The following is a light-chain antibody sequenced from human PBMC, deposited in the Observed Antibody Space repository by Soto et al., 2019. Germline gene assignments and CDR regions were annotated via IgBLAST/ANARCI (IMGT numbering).Light chain of an antibody. CDR2: AVS. CDR1: SSYIGPYDH. Sequence: PVLTHPRPVAGCPGQSVTISCARSSSYIGPYDHVAWYQQHPGKAPKLIIFAVSKRPSGVPDRFSGSKSGNTASLTISGLQAEDEADYYCSSYAGNYIYACATGTKVTVL. CDR3: SSYAGNYIYA. J-gene: IGLJ1*01. V-gene: IGLV2-11*01.